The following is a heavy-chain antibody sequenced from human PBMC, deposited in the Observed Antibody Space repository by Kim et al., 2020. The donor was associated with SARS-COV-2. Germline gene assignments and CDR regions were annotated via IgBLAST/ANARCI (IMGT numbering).Heavy chain of an antibody. CDR1: GYTFTGYY. J-gene: IGHJ3*02. CDR2: INPNSGGT. Sequence: ASVKVSCKASGYTFTGYYMHWVRQAPGQGLEWMGRINPNSGGTNYAQKFQGRVTMTRDTSISTAYMELSRLRSDDTAVYYCAMYHKITVFPFDAFDIWGQGTMFTVSS. V-gene: IGHV1-2*06. D-gene: IGHD2-2*01. CDR3: AMYHKITVFPFDAFDI.